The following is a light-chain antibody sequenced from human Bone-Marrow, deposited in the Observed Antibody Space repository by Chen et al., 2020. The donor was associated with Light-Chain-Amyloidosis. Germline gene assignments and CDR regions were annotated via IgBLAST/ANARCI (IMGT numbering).Light chain of an antibody. V-gene: IGLV3-21*02. CDR2: DDS. CDR1: NIGSTS. J-gene: IGLJ3*02. CDR3: QGWDRSSERPV. Sequence: SYLLTQPSSVSVAPAQTATITCGGNNIGSTSVHWYQQTPGQAPLLVAYDDSDRPSGIPERLSGSNSGNTATLTISRVEAGEEAEYYCQGWDRSSERPVFGGGTKLTVL.